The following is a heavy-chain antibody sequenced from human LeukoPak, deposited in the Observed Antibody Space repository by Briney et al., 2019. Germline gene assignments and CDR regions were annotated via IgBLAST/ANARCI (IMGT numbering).Heavy chain of an antibody. Sequence: SETLSLTCTVSGGSISSSSYYWGWIRQPPGKGLEWIGSIYYSGSTYYNPSLKSRVTISVDTSKNQFSLKLSSVTAADTAVYYCARDAVEVQLWLGYFDYWGQGTLVTVSS. J-gene: IGHJ4*02. CDR2: IYYSGST. D-gene: IGHD5-18*01. CDR3: ARDAVEVQLWLGYFDY. V-gene: IGHV4-39*02. CDR1: GGSISSSSYY.